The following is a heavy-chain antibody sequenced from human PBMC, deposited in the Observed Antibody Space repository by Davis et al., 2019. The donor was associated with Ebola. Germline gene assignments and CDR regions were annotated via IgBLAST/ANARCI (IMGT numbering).Heavy chain of an antibody. CDR1: GFNFDDYA. V-gene: IGHV3-43D*03. Sequence: GGSLRLSCAASGFNFDDYAMHWVRQAPGKGLEWVSLLSWDGISTFYADSVKGRFTISRDNSKNSLYLQMNSLRAEDTAFYYCVKGRRNGDNVDYVNLDYWGQGTLVTVSS. J-gene: IGHJ4*02. CDR2: LSWDGIST. CDR3: VKGRRNGDNVDYVNLDY. D-gene: IGHD4-17*01.